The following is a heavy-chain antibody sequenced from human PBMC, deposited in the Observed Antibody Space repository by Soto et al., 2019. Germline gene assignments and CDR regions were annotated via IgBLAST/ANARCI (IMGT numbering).Heavy chain of an antibody. CDR3: ARRLTTGGLSGYFDY. J-gene: IGHJ4*02. D-gene: IGHD3-16*02. CDR1: GYSFTSYL. Sequence: PGESLKISCKGSGYSFTSYLIGWVRQMPGKGLEWMGIIYPGDSDTRYSPSFQGQVTISADKSISTAYLQWSSLKASDTAMYYCARRLTTGGLSGYFDYWGQATLVTVSS. V-gene: IGHV5-51*01. CDR2: IYPGDSDT.